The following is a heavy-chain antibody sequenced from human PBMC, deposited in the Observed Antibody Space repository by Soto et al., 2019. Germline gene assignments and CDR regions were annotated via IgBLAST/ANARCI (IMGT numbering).Heavy chain of an antibody. V-gene: IGHV3-30-3*01. CDR1: GFTFSSYA. CDR3: ARDRGSSSWYGYYYGMDV. CDR2: ISYDGSNK. Sequence: QVQLVESGGGVVQPGRSLRLSCAASGFTFSSYAMHWVRQAPGKGLEWVAVISYDGSNKYYADSVKGRFTISRDNSKNTLYLQMNSLRAEDTAVYYCARDRGSSSWYGYYYGMDVW. D-gene: IGHD6-13*01. J-gene: IGHJ6*01.